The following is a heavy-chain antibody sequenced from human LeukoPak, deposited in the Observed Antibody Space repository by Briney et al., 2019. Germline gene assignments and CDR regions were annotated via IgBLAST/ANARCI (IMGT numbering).Heavy chain of an antibody. V-gene: IGHV4-61*02. CDR3: ARDDPYYYYYMDV. Sequence: KSSETPSLTCTVSGGSISSGSYYWSWIRQPAGKGLEWIGRISTSGSTNYNPSLKSRVTISVDTSKNQFSLKLSSVTAADTAVYYCARDDPYYYYYMDVWGEGTTVTVSS. CDR2: ISTSGST. J-gene: IGHJ6*03. CDR1: GGSISSGSYY.